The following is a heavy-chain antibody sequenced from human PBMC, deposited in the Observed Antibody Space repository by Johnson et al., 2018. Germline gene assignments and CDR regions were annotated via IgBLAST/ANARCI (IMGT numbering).Heavy chain of an antibody. CDR1: GGSVSSYY. CDR3: ARDRRDPNYNYGMDG. V-gene: IGHV4-59*02. J-gene: IGHJ6*02. Sequence: QVQLQESGPGLVKPSETLSLTCTVSGGSVSSYYWSWIRQPPGNGLEWLGYSYYSGSTNYNPSLKSRVTISVDTYKNQLSLKLSSVTAADTAVYYCARDRRDPNYNYGMDGWGQGTTVTVSS. CDR2: SYYSGST.